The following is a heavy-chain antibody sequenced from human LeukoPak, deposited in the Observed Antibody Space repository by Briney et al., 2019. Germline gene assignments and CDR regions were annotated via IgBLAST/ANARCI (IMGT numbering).Heavy chain of an antibody. CDR2: ISANGGNT. J-gene: IGHJ4*02. D-gene: IGHD1-1*01. CDR3: AKGLERESRLDY. Sequence: GGSLRLSCAASGFTFSDYTMYWVRQAPGKGVEWVSGISANGGNTYYTDSLKGRFTISRDNSKNTLFLQMNSLRADDTAIYYCAKGLERESRLDYWGQGTLVTVSS. V-gene: IGHV3-23*01. CDR1: GFTFSDYT.